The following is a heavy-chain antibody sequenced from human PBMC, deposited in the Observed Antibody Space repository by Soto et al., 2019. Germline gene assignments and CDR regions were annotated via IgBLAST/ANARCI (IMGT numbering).Heavy chain of an antibody. V-gene: IGHV3-23*01. D-gene: IGHD3-3*01. CDR1: GFTFSSYA. CDR2: ISGSGGST. J-gene: IGHJ4*02. CDR3: AKVRRSPYYDFWSGPPAGDY. Sequence: GSLRLSCAASGFTFSSYAMSWVRQAPGKGLECVSAISGSGGSTYYADSVKGRFTISRDSSKNTLYLQMNSLRAEDTAVYYCAKVRRSPYYDFWSGPPAGDYWGQGTLVTVSS.